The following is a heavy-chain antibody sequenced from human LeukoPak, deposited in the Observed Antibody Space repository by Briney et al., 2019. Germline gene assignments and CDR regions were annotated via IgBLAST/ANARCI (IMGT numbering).Heavy chain of an antibody. Sequence: GGSPRLSCAPPGFTFDDYAMTWVPQVPGRGRGWVSGRVGGSTSYADSVKGRFTISRDSAKNSLYLQMNSLRADDTALYYCARVRKDIQSMVRGQNYYYYYMDVWGKGTTVTISS. CDR3: ARVRKDIQSMVRGQNYYYYYMDV. CDR2: RVGGST. J-gene: IGHJ6*03. CDR1: GFTFDDYA. V-gene: IGHV3-20*04. D-gene: IGHD3-10*01.